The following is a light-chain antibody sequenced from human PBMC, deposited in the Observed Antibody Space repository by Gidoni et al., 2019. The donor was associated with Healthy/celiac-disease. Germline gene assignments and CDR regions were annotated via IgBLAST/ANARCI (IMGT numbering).Light chain of an antibody. Sequence: QSALTQPPSASGSPGQSVTISFTGTSSVVGGYNYVSWDPQHQVKAPKLMIYEFSKRPSGVPDRFSGAKSGNTASLTVSGLQAEDEADYYCSSYAGSNTLYVFGTGTKFTVL. CDR1: SSVVGGYNY. CDR2: EFS. V-gene: IGLV2-8*01. CDR3: SSYAGSNTLYV. J-gene: IGLJ1*01.